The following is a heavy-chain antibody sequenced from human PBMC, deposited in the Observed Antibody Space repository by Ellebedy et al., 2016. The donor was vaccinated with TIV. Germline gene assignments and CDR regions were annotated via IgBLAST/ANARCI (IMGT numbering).Heavy chain of an antibody. Sequence: SETLSLXXPVSGGSISRYYWSWIRQPPGKGLEWIGYIYYSGSTNYNPSLKSRVTISVDTSKNQFSLKLSSVTAADTAVYYCARECSSTNCLGWFDPWGQGTLVTVSS. CDR1: GGSISRYY. CDR3: ARECSSTNCLGWFDP. D-gene: IGHD2-2*01. CDR2: IYYSGST. V-gene: IGHV4-59*12. J-gene: IGHJ5*02.